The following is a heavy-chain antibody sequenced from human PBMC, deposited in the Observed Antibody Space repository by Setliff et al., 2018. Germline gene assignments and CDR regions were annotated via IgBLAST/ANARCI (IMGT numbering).Heavy chain of an antibody. CDR1: GYIFTSYA. V-gene: IGHV1-69*05. Sequence: GASVKVSCKASGYIFTSYAINWVRQAPGQGLEWMGGTIPMFGTTEYAQKFQGRLTIITDESTNTAFMQLSSLRSDDTAVYYCVREGVDRRSSTDYRYYMDVWGKGTTVTVSS. D-gene: IGHD6-6*01. CDR3: VREGVDRRSSTDYRYYMDV. J-gene: IGHJ6*03. CDR2: TIPMFGTT.